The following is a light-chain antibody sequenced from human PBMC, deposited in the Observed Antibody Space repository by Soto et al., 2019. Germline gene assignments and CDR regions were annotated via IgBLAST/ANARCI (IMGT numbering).Light chain of an antibody. CDR3: QQYGSYPLT. CDR1: QSISDW. Sequence: DVQMTQSPSTLSASIGDRVTITCRASQSISDWLAWYQQRPGKAPKLLIYKASSLQSGVPSGFSGSGSGTEFTLTISSLQPDDFATYYCQQYGSYPLTFGGGTKVEIK. CDR2: KAS. J-gene: IGKJ4*01. V-gene: IGKV1-5*03.